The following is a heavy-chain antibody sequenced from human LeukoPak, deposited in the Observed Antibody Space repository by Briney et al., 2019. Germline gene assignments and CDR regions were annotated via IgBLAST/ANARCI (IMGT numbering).Heavy chain of an antibody. CDR2: IYSGGST. D-gene: IGHD5-18*01. V-gene: IGHV3-53*01. CDR1: GFTVGSNY. J-gene: IGHJ4*02. CDR3: ARDEGGYSYGYN. Sequence: GGSLRLSCAASGFTVGSNYMSWVRQAPGKGLEWVSVIYSGGSTYYADSVKGRFTISRDNSKNTLYLQMNSLRAEDTAVYYCARDEGGYSYGYNWGQGTLVTVSS.